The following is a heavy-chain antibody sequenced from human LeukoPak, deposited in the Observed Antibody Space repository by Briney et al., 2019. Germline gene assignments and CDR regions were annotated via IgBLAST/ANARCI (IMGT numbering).Heavy chain of an antibody. D-gene: IGHD3-10*01. Sequence: PSETLSLTCTVSGGSISSYYWSWIRQPAGKGLEWIGRIYTSGSTNYNPSLKSRVTMSVDTSENQFSLKLSSVTAADTAVYYCATVTMVRGVYYFDYWGQGTLVTVSS. V-gene: IGHV4-4*07. CDR2: IYTSGST. CDR1: GGSISSYY. CDR3: ATVTMVRGVYYFDY. J-gene: IGHJ4*02.